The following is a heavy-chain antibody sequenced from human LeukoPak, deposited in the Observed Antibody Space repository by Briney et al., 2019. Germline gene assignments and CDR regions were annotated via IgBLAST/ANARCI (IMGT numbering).Heavy chain of an antibody. J-gene: IGHJ4*02. Sequence: GGSLRLSCAASGFTFSNFWMSWVRQAPGKGLEWVSAISGSGGSTYYADSVKGRFTISRDNSKNTLYLQMNSLRAEDTALYYCAKDSRSSISGSYSDYWGQGTLVTVSS. CDR1: GFTFSNFW. D-gene: IGHD1-26*01. CDR2: ISGSGGST. V-gene: IGHV3-23*01. CDR3: AKDSRSSISGSYSDY.